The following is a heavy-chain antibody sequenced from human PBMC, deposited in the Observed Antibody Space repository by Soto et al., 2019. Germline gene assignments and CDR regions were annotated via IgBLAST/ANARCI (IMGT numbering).Heavy chain of an antibody. D-gene: IGHD3-3*01. CDR3: AREAFYDLWSGPGWFDP. Sequence: GGSLRLSCAASGFTVSSNYMSLVRQAPGKGLEWVSIIHSGGNTYYADSVKGRFTISRDNSENTLYLQMNSLRAEDTALYYCAREAFYDLWSGPGWFDPWGQGTLVTVSS. CDR1: GFTVSSNY. V-gene: IGHV3-66*01. CDR2: IHSGGNT. J-gene: IGHJ5*02.